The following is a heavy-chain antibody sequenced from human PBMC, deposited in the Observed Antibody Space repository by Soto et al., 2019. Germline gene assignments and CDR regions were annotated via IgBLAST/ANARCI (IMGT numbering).Heavy chain of an antibody. D-gene: IGHD5-18*01. CDR1: GFTFSSYA. CDR3: ARDPLWGTAMVLWYFDL. Sequence: QVQLVESGGGVVQPGRSLRLSCAASGFTFSSYAMHWVRQAPGKGLEWVAVISYDGSNKYYADSVKGRFTISRDNSKNTLYLQMNSLRAEDTAVYYCARDPLWGTAMVLWYFDLLGRGTLVTLSS. CDR2: ISYDGSNK. V-gene: IGHV3-30-3*01. J-gene: IGHJ2*01.